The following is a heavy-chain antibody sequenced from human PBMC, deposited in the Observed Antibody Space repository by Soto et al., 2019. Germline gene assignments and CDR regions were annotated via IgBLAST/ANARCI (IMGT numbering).Heavy chain of an antibody. J-gene: IGHJ5*02. CDR1: GGSISSGGYS. CDR3: ARGGVGEQQLVPLGGLTDWFDP. Sequence: PSETLSLTCAASGGSISSGGYSWSWIRQPPGKGLEWIGYIYHSGSTYYNPSLKSRVTISVDRSKNQFSLKLSSVTAADTAVYSCARGGVGEQQLVPLGGLTDWFDPWGQGTLVPVS. CDR2: IYHSGST. V-gene: IGHV4-30-2*01. D-gene: IGHD6-13*01.